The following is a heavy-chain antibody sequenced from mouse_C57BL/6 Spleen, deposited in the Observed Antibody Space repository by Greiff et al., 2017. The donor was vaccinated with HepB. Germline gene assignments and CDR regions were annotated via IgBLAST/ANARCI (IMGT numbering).Heavy chain of an antibody. CDR3: ARSPYDDYAMDY. Sequence: EVQGVESGGGLVQPGGSLSLSCAASGFTFTDYYMSWVRQPPGKALEWLGFIRNKANGYTTEYSASVKGRFTISRDNSQSILYLQMHALRAEDSATYYCARSPYDDYAMDYWGQGTSVTVSS. CDR1: GFTFTDYY. V-gene: IGHV7-3*01. D-gene: IGHD2-12*01. J-gene: IGHJ4*01. CDR2: IRNKANGYTT.